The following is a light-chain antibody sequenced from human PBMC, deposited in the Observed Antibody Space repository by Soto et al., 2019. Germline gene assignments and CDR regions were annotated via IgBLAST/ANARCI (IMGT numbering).Light chain of an antibody. CDR3: QQSYRTPYT. CDR1: QSISNF. Sequence: DIQMTQSPSSLSASVGDRVTITCRASQSISNFLNWYQQRPGKAPKLLIYAASSFQSGVPSRFSGSGSGTDFTLTISSLQPEDFATYFCQQSYRTPYTLGQGTQLEIK. J-gene: IGKJ2*01. V-gene: IGKV1-39*01. CDR2: AAS.